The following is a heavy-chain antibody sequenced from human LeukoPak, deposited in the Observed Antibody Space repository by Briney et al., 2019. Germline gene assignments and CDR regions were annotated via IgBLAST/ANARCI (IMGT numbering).Heavy chain of an antibody. CDR2: INHSGST. V-gene: IGHV4-34*01. Sequence: SETLSLTCAVYGGSFSGYYWSWIRQPPGKGLEWIGEINHSGSTNYNPSLKSRVTISVDTSKNHFSLESTSVTATDTAVYYCARGVYGSQDYWGQGTLVTVSS. CDR3: ARGVYGSQDY. J-gene: IGHJ4*02. D-gene: IGHD1-26*01. CDR1: GGSFSGYY.